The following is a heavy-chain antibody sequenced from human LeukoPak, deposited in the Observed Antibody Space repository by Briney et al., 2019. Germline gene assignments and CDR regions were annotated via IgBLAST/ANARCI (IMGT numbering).Heavy chain of an antibody. CDR3: ASWYSSSWYGKSYWFDP. CDR1: GGTFSSYA. CDR2: IIPIFGTA. Sequence: GASVKVSCKASGGTFSSYAISWVRQAPAQGLEWMGGIIPIFGTANYAQKFQGRVTITADESTSTAYMELGSLRSEDTAVYYCASWYSSSWYGKSYWFDPWGEGTLVTVSS. J-gene: IGHJ5*02. V-gene: IGHV1-69*13. D-gene: IGHD6-13*01.